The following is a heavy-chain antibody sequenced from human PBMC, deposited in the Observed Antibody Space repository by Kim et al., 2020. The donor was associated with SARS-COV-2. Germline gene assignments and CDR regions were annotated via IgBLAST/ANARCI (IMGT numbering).Heavy chain of an antibody. CDR1: GGSISSSSYY. CDR2: IYNSGST. V-gene: IGHV4-39*01. D-gene: IGHD6-19*01. CDR3: ASQLAVAASSVY. J-gene: IGHJ4*02. Sequence: SETLSLTCTVSGGSISSSSYYWGWVRQSPGKGLEWIGRIYNSGSTYYNPSLKSRVTISVDTSKNQFSLKLSSMTAADTAVYYCASQLAVAASSVYWGGETPIVVAS.